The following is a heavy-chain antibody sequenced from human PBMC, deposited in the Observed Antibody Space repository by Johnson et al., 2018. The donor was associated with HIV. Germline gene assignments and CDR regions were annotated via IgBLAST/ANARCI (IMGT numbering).Heavy chain of an antibody. V-gene: IGHV3-11*01. J-gene: IGHJ3*02. D-gene: IGHD6-13*01. CDR3: AKDVRMSIAASAAHAFDI. CDR1: GFTFSDYY. Sequence: QVQLVESGGGLVKPGGSLRLSCAASGFTFSDYYMSWIRQAPGKGLEWVSYISSSVSTIYYADSVKGRFTVSRDNARNSLYMQMHSLRAEDTAVYYCAKDVRMSIAASAAHAFDIWGQGTMVTVSS. CDR2: ISSSVSTI.